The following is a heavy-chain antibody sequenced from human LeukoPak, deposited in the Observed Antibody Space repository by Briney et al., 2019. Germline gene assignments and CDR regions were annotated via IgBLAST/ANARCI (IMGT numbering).Heavy chain of an antibody. CDR2: ISSSSSHI. V-gene: IGHV3-21*01. J-gene: IGHJ2*01. Sequence: GGSLRLSCAASGFTFSSYSMNWVRQAPGKGLEWVSSISSSSSHIYYADSVKGRFTISRDNAKNSLYLQMNSLRAEDTAVYYCAAMWSYYLIGAYWYFDLWGRGTLVTVSS. D-gene: IGHD1-26*01. CDR3: AAMWSYYLIGAYWYFDL. CDR1: GFTFSSYS.